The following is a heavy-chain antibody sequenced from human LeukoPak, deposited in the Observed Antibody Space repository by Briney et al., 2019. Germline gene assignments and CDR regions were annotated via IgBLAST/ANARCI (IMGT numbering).Heavy chain of an antibody. CDR2: IYYRGST. CDR3: ARVAGYSSSWYEYYFDY. CDR1: GGSISSYY. J-gene: IGHJ4*02. V-gene: IGHV4-59*01. Sequence: SETLSLTCTVSGGSISSYYWSWIRQPPGKGLEWMAYIYYRGSTNYNPSLKSRVTISVDTSNNQFSLKLSSVTAAETAVYYCARVAGYSSSWYEYYFDYGGQGTLVTVSS. D-gene: IGHD6-13*01.